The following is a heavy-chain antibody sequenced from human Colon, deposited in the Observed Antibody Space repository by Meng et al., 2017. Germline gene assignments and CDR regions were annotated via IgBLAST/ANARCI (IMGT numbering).Heavy chain of an antibody. CDR1: GNTFSNYG. Sequence: HGQLVQFGSESKRPGASVKISCKASGNTFSNYGIHWVRQAPGQGLQWMGWINSYSGNPTYAQGFTGRFVFSLDTSVSTAFLQINNLETEDTAVYYCARVPLSVVVVAASFDYWGQGTLVTVSS. CDR2: INSYSGNP. CDR3: ARVPLSVVVVAASFDY. J-gene: IGHJ4*02. V-gene: IGHV7-4-1*02. D-gene: IGHD2-15*01.